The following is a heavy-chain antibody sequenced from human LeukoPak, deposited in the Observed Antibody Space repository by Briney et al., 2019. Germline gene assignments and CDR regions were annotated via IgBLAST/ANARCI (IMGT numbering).Heavy chain of an antibody. CDR2: IYYSGST. J-gene: IGHJ1*01. D-gene: IGHD6-13*01. Sequence: SETLSLTCTVPGGSISSYYWSWIRQPPGKGLEWIGYIYYSGSTNYNPSLKSRVTISVDTSNNQFSLKLSSVTAADTAVYYCTAYSSSWSFQHWGQGTLVTVSS. V-gene: IGHV4-59*08. CDR3: TAYSSSWSFQH. CDR1: GGSISSYY.